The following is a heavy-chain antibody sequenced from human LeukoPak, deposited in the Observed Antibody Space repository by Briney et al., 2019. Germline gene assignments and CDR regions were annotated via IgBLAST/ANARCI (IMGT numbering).Heavy chain of an antibody. CDR1: GGSISSYY. CDR2: ISYTGST. J-gene: IGHJ4*02. CDR3: ARGSVYFDS. Sequence: PSETLSLTCTVSGGSISSYYVSWIRQPPGKGLEWSGYISYTGSTDYNPSLKSRVTISVDMSKNQFSLKVSSVTAADTAVYYCARGSVYFDSWGQGTLVTVSS. V-gene: IGHV4-59*01.